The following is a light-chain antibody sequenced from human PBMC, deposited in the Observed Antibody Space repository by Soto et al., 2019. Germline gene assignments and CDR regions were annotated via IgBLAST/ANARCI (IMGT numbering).Light chain of an antibody. CDR2: AAS. V-gene: IGKV1-39*01. Sequence: DIQMTQSPSSLSASIGDRVTITCRAGQSISNYLNWYQQKPGKAPKLLIYAASSLQSGVPSRFSGSGSWTDFTLTISSLPPEDFATYYCQQSYSTPRTFGQGTNLEIK. J-gene: IGKJ2*01. CDR3: QQSYSTPRT. CDR1: QSISNY.